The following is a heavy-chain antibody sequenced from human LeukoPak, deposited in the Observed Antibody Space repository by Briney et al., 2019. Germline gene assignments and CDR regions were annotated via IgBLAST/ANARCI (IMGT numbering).Heavy chain of an antibody. V-gene: IGHV4-38-2*01. Sequence: PSETQSLTCAVSGYSINSGYYWGWIRQPPGKGLEWIGSIYHSGTTYYNPSLKSRVTISVDTSKNQFSLKLTPVTAADTAVYYCARGGGPGDSVDYWGQGTLVTVSS. CDR3: ARGGGPGDSVDY. CDR2: IYHSGTT. D-gene: IGHD2-21*02. J-gene: IGHJ4*02. CDR1: GYSINSGYY.